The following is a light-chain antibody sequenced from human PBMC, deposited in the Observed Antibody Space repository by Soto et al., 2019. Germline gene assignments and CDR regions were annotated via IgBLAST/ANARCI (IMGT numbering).Light chain of an antibody. CDR3: QQYGSSPPWT. Sequence: EIVLTQSPGTLSLSPGERATLSCRASQSVSSSYLAWYQQKPGQAPRLLIYGASSRATGIPDRFSGSGSGKDFTLNISRLEPEDFAVYYCQQYGSSPPWTFGQGTKVEIK. J-gene: IGKJ1*01. V-gene: IGKV3-20*01. CDR1: QSVSSSY. CDR2: GAS.